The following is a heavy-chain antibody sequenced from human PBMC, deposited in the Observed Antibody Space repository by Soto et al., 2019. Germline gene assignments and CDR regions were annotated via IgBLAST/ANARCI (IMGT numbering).Heavy chain of an antibody. CDR2: IYYSGST. D-gene: IGHD6-6*01. CDR1: GGSISSGDXX. J-gene: IGHJ4*02. Sequence: QVQLQESGPGLVKPSQTLSLTCTVSGGSISSGDXXWSWIRQPPGKGLEWIGYIYYSGSTYYNPSLKSRVTXXXXTXXXXXXXXXXXXXXXXXXXXXXARVXSSIAVRPFDYWGQGTLVTVSS. CDR3: ARVXSSIAVRPFDY. V-gene: IGHV4-30-4*01.